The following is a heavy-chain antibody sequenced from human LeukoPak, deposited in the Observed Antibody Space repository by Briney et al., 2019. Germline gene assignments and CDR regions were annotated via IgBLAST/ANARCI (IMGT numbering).Heavy chain of an antibody. V-gene: IGHV4-39*01. D-gene: IGHD3-22*01. CDR1: GGSISSSSYY. J-gene: IGHJ5*02. CDR3: ARSYYYDSSGLLA. Sequence: SETLSLTCTVSGGSISSSSYYWGWIRQPPGKGLEWIGSIYYSGSTYYNPSLKSRVTISVDTSKNQFSLKLSSVTAADTAVYYCARSYYYDSSGLLAWGQGTLVTVSS. CDR2: IYYSGST.